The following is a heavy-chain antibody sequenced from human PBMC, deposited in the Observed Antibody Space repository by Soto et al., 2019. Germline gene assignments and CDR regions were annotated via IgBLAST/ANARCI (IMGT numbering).Heavy chain of an antibody. D-gene: IGHD6-19*01. J-gene: IGHJ5*02. CDR3: ARESPSSGWFPH. CDR1: GGSISTYF. CDR2: IDKSGGN. V-gene: IGHV4-59*01. Sequence: LSLTCTVSGGSISTYFWSWIRQPPGKGLEWIGYIDKSGGNNYNPSLKSRVTISVDTSRNQFSLKLSSVTAADTAVYFCARESPSSGWFPHWGQGTLVTV.